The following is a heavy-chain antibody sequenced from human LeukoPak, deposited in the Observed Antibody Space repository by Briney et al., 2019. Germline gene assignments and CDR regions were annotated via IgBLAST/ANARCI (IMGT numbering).Heavy chain of an antibody. CDR1: GGSFSGYY. Sequence: PSETLSLTSAVYGGSFSGYYWSWIRQPPGKGLEWIGEINHSGSTNYNPSLKSRVTISVDTSKNQFSLKLSSVTAADTAVYYCARRSSWTNYEYFQHWGQGTLVTVSS. J-gene: IGHJ1*01. D-gene: IGHD6-13*01. CDR2: INHSGST. V-gene: IGHV4-34*01. CDR3: ARRSSWTNYEYFQH.